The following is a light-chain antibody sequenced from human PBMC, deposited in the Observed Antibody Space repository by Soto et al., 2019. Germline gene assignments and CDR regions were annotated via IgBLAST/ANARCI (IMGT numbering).Light chain of an antibody. J-gene: IGLJ3*02. CDR3: SSSAGTFTWV. CDR1: TSDIGTNG. CDR2: TNN. V-gene: IGLV1-44*01. Sequence: QSVLTQPPSASGTPGQRVTVSCSGSTSDIGTNGVNWFQHLPGTAPRLLIYTNNQRPSGVPDRFSGSKSGTSASLAISGLQSEDEADYYCSSSAGTFTWVFGGGTKLTVL.